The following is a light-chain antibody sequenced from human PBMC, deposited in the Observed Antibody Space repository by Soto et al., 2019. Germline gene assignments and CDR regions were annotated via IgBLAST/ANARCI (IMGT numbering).Light chain of an antibody. CDR2: AAS. J-gene: IGKJ2*01. V-gene: IGKV1-39*01. CDR3: QQYYSSPYT. Sequence: DIQMTQSPSSLSASIGDRVTITCRASQCVTSNLNWYQQKFGETPKLLMYAASNLQGGVPSRFSGSGSGTDFTLTISSLQPEDFATYYCQQYYSSPYTFGQGTKLEV. CDR1: QCVTSN.